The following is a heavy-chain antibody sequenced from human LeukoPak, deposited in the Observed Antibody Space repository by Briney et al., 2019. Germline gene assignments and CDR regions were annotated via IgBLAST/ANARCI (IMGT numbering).Heavy chain of an antibody. J-gene: IGHJ4*02. D-gene: IGHD3-10*01. V-gene: IGHV4-39*01. CDR3: AADGITMVRGNFGY. CDR1: GGSISSSSYY. CDR2: IYYSGST. Sequence: SETLSLTCTVSGGSISSSSYYWGWIRQPPGKGLEWIGSIYYSGSTYYNPSLKSRVAISVDTSKNQFSLKLSSVTAADTAVYYCAADGITMVRGNFGYWGQGTLVTVSS.